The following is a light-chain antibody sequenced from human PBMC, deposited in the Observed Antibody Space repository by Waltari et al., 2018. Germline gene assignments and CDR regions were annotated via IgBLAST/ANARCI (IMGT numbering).Light chain of an antibody. CDR2: GAS. V-gene: IGKV3-20*01. Sequence: EIVLTQSPGTLSLSPGERAPLSCRASQNVVSTYLAWYQQKPGQAPSLLIYGASSRATGIPDRFSGSGSGTDFTLTISRLEPEDFAVYYCQQYSRSPRLITFGPGTKVDIK. CDR3: QQYSRSPRLIT. CDR1: QNVVSTY. J-gene: IGKJ3*01.